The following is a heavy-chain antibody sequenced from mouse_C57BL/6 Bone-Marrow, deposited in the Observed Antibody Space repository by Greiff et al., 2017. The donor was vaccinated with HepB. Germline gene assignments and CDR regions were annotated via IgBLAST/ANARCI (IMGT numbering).Heavy chain of an antibody. CDR2: INPNNGGT. J-gene: IGHJ2*01. CDR3: ARSGDYLFDY. Sequence: VQLKESGPELVKPGASVKMSCKASGYTFTDYNMHWVKQSHGKSLEWIGYINPNNGGTSYNQKFKGKATLTVNKSSSTAYMELRSLTSEDSAVYYCARSGDYLFDYWGQGTTLTVSS. D-gene: IGHD2-4*01. V-gene: IGHV1-22*01. CDR1: GYTFTDYN.